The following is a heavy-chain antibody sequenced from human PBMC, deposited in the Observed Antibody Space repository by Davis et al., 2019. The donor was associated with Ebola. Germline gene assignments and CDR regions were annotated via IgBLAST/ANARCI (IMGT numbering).Heavy chain of an antibody. D-gene: IGHD3-16*01. CDR1: GFTFSSYA. CDR3: ARDRPLDFFFGDYYGMDV. V-gene: IGHV3-7*01. J-gene: IGHJ6*02. Sequence: GESLKISCAASGFTFSSYAMSWVRQAPGRGLEWVANIKQDGSEKYYVDSVKGRFTISRDNAKNSLYLQMNSLRAEGTAVYYCARDRPLDFFFGDYYGMDVWGQGTTVTVSS. CDR2: IKQDGSEK.